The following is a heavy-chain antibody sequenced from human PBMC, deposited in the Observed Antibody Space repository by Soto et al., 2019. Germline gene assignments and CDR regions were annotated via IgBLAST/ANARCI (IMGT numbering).Heavy chain of an antibody. CDR1: GFIFNTYG. CDR2: ISYDGSNK. V-gene: IGHV3-30*18. CDR3: AKGQHCSTTSCYFYFYGMDV. D-gene: IGHD2-2*01. Sequence: QVQLVESGGGVVQPGRSLRLSCAASGFIFNTYGMHWVRQAPGKGLEWVAVISYDGSNKYYAGSVKGRLTISRDNSKNTLYLQMNSLRAEDTGVYYCAKGQHCSTTSCYFYFYGMDVWGQGTKVAVSS. J-gene: IGHJ6*02.